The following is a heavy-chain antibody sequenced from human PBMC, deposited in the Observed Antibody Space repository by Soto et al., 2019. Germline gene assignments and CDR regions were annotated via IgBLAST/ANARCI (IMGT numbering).Heavy chain of an antibody. Sequence: EVQLVESGGGLVQPGRSLRLSCAASGFSFDEYGMHWVRQAPGKGLEWVAGIRWNSGTIGYADSVKGRFSISRDNAKKSLYLQMNSLRAEDRALYYFAKSTGGTANGMEVWGQGTTVIVSS. D-gene: IGHD2-8*02. J-gene: IGHJ6*02. CDR3: AKSTGGTANGMEV. V-gene: IGHV3-9*01. CDR1: GFSFDEYG. CDR2: IRWNSGTI.